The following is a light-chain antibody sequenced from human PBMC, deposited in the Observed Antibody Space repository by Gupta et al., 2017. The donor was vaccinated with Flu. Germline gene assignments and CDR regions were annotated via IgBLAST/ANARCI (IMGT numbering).Light chain of an antibody. CDR3: AAWDDTVSGWV. CDR1: TPNVGNNY. CDR2: SND. V-gene: IGLV1-47*02. J-gene: IGLJ3*02. Sequence: QPVLRQPPSISGTPGQTIMISCSGSTPNVGNNYVDWLQQFPEAAPRLVIHSNDQRPSGDFARFSGSKSDTSAALAISGLRSEDEAVYFCAAWDDTVSGWVFGGGTKLTVL.